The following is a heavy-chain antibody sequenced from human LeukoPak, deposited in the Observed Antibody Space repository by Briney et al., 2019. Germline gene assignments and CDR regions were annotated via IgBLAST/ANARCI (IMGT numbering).Heavy chain of an antibody. V-gene: IGHV3-53*01. CDR2: IYSGGST. J-gene: IGHJ3*02. Sequence: GGSLRLSCAASGFTVSSNYMSWVRQAPGKGMEWVSVIYSGGSTYYADSVKGRFTISRDNSKNTLYLQMNSLRAEDTAVYYCARGTYYDFWSGYYHDAFDIWGQGTMVTVSS. CDR3: ARGTYYDFWSGYYHDAFDI. CDR1: GFTVSSNY. D-gene: IGHD3-3*01.